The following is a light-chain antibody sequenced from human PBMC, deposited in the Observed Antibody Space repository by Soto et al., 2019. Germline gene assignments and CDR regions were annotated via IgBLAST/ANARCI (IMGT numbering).Light chain of an antibody. CDR1: QTISSP. Sequence: DIQMTQSPSSLSASVGDRVTITCRASQTISSPLSWYQQKPGKVPELLIYATSRLQSGVPSRFSGSRSGTDFTLTISSLQPEDFVTYYCQHNYGTPAFGQGTRLDIK. CDR2: ATS. CDR3: QHNYGTPA. J-gene: IGKJ5*01. V-gene: IGKV1-39*01.